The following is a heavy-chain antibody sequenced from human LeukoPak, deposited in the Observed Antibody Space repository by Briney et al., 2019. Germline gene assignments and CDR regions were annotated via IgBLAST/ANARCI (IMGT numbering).Heavy chain of an antibody. CDR3: VRGPRITLIRGGQWYYYMDV. J-gene: IGHJ6*03. Sequence: PGGSLRLSCEASGFIFSIYSMNWVRQAPGKGLEWVSYISSSSSSRSYADSVKGRFTISRDDAKISLYLQMNSLRAEDTAVYYCVRGPRITLIRGGQWYYYMDVWGKGTTVTISS. V-gene: IGHV3-48*01. CDR2: ISSSSSSR. CDR1: GFIFSIYS. D-gene: IGHD3-10*01.